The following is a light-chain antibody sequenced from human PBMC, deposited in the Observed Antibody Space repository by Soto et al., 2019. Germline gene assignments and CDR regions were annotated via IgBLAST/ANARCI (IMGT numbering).Light chain of an antibody. J-gene: IGKJ5*01. CDR3: QQSYSTLSIN. CDR2: AAS. Sequence: DIQMTPSPSSLSASVLYIVNITFRASQSISSYLNWYQQKPGKAPKLLIYAASSLQSGVPSRFSGSGSGTDFTLTISSLQPEDFATYYCQQSYSTLSINFGQGTRLEIK. CDR1: QSISSY. V-gene: IGKV1-39*01.